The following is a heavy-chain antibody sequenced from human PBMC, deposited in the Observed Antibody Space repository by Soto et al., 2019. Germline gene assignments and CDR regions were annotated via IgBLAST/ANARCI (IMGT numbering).Heavy chain of an antibody. Sequence: SETLSLTCTVSGGSISGYYWSWIRQPPGKGLEWIGYMYNTGSTVYNPSLKSRVTISVDTSKNQFSLKLNSVTAADTAVYYCARAVVVPAARGYYYYGMDVWGQGTTVTVSS. CDR3: ARAVVVPAARGYYYYGMDV. CDR1: GGSISGYY. D-gene: IGHD2-2*01. J-gene: IGHJ6*02. V-gene: IGHV4-59*01. CDR2: MYNTGST.